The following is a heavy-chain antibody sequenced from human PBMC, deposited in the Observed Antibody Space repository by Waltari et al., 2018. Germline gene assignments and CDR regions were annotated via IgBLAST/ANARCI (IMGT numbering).Heavy chain of an antibody. CDR2: IYYNGIT. CDR3: ARIGSSPYYYYYYMDV. V-gene: IGHV4-39*01. D-gene: IGHD6-6*01. J-gene: IGHJ6*03. CDR1: GAPINTKNFY. Sequence: QLQLQESGPGLVKPSETLSLSCTVPGAPINTKNFYWRWIRQPPGKGLQWIGSIYYNGITFYNPSLKSRVTISVDTSQNQFSLKLSSVTAADTAVYYCARIGSSPYYYYYYMDVWGKGTTVTVSS.